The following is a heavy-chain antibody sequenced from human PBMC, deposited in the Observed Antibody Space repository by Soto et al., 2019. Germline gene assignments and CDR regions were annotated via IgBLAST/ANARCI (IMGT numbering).Heavy chain of an antibody. CDR2: TNGDGRST. D-gene: IGHD4-17*01. Sequence: GGSLRLSCAASGFTFSSYWMHWVRQAPGKGLVWVSRTNGDGRSTDYADPVKGRFTISRDNAKNTLYLQMNSLRAEDTAVYYCAIDPDYGNERDVFDIWGQGTMVTVSS. CDR3: AIDPDYGNERDVFDI. J-gene: IGHJ3*02. CDR1: GFTFSSYW. V-gene: IGHV3-74*01.